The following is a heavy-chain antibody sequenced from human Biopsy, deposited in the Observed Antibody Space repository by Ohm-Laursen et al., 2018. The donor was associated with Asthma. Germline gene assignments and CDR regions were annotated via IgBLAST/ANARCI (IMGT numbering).Heavy chain of an antibody. V-gene: IGHV2-5*02. CDR1: GFSLTQSGVG. CDR2: IYWDDDK. Sequence: TQTLTLTCSFPGFSLTQSGVGVGWIRQAPGKALEWLAVIYWDDDKRYSPSLRGRLTITTDTSKRQVLLALTNVDPVDTATYFCAHTVSSRYDYWGQGTRVSVSS. D-gene: IGHD6-6*01. CDR3: AHTVSSRYDY. J-gene: IGHJ4*01.